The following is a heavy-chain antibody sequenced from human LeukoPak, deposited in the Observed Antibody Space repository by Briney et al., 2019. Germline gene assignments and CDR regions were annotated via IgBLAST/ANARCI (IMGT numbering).Heavy chain of an antibody. CDR1: GYTFTSHA. D-gene: IGHD3-10*01. Sequence: ASVKVSCKASGYTFTSHAMHWVRQAPGQRLEWMGWINAGNGNTKYSQKFQGRVIITRDTSATTAHMELSSLRSEDTAVYYCAREHYYGSGRSFRYWFDPWGQGTLVTVSS. CDR2: INAGNGNT. V-gene: IGHV1-3*01. CDR3: AREHYYGSGRSFRYWFDP. J-gene: IGHJ5*02.